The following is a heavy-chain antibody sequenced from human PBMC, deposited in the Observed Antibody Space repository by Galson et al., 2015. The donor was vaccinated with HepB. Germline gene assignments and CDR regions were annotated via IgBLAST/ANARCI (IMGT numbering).Heavy chain of an antibody. CDR3: ARDTPVLTMVRGVIYYYYGMDV. CDR2: INPNSGGT. D-gene: IGHD3-10*01. J-gene: IGHJ6*02. CDR1: GYTFTGYY. V-gene: IGHV1-2*06. Sequence: SVKVSCKASGYTFTGYYMHWVRQAPGQGLEWMGRINPNSGGTNYAQKFQGRVTMTRDTSISTAYMELSRLRSDDTAVYYCARDTPVLTMVRGVIYYYYGMDVWGQGTTVTVSS.